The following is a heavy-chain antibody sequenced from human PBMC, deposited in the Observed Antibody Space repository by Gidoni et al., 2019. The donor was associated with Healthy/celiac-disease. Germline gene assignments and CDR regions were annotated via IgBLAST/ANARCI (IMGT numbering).Heavy chain of an antibody. CDR1: GSSISSYY. D-gene: IGHD3-3*01. CDR3: ARHDFWSGHIPYFDY. V-gene: IGHV4-59*01. CDR2: IYYSGST. Sequence: QVQLQESGPGLVKPSETLSLTCTVSGSSISSYYWSWIRQPPGKGLEWIGYIYYSGSTNYNPSLKSRVTISVDTSKNQFSLKLSSVTAADTAVYYCARHDFWSGHIPYFDYWGQGTLVTVSS. J-gene: IGHJ4*02.